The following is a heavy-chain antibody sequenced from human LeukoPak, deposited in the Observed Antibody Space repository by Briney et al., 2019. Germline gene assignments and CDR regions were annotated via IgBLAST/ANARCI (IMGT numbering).Heavy chain of an antibody. J-gene: IGHJ4*02. CDR3: TRDRLQFRVSFDY. CDR2: IYHSGST. CDR1: GYSISSGYY. D-gene: IGHD5-24*01. Sequence: SETLSLTCAVSGYSISSGYYWGWIRQPPGKGLEWIGSIYHSGSTYYNPSLKSRVTISVDTSKNQFSLKLSSVTAADTAVYYCTRDRLQFRVSFDYWGQGTLVTVSS. V-gene: IGHV4-38-2*02.